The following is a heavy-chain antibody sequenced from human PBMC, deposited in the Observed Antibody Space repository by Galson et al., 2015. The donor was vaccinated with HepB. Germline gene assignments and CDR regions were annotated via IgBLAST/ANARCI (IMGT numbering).Heavy chain of an antibody. D-gene: IGHD3-22*01. CDR1: GFTFSSYD. CDR3: ARGYYYDSSGYRPWYFDL. CDR2: IGTAGDT. Sequence: SLRLSCAASGFTFSSYDMHWVRQATGKGLEWVSAIGTAGDTYYPGSVKGRFTISRENAKNSLYLQMNSLRAGDTAVYYCARGYYYDSSGYRPWYFDLWGRGTLVTVSS. V-gene: IGHV3-13*04. J-gene: IGHJ2*01.